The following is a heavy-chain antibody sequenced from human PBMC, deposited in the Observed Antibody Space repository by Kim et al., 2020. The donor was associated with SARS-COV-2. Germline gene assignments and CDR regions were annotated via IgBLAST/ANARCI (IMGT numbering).Heavy chain of an antibody. J-gene: IGHJ4*02. D-gene: IGHD3-10*01. Sequence: GGSLRLSCAASGFTFDDYAMHWVRQAPGKGLKWVSVISWEGGSTYYANSIKGRFTISRDNSKYSLYLQMNSLRVEDTALYYCAKDIKPYYGSGSYVDSWGQGTLVTVSS. CDR2: ISWEGGST. CDR1: GFTFDDYA. V-gene: IGHV3-43D*03. CDR3: AKDIKPYYGSGSYVDS.